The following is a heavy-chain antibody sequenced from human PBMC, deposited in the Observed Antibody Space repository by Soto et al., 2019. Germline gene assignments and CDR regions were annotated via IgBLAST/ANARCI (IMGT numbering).Heavy chain of an antibody. CDR1: GFTVSSNY. CDR2: IYSGGKT. V-gene: IGHV3-53*01. Sequence: GGSLRLSCAASGFTVSSNYMGWVRQAPGKGLEWVSVIYSGGKTDYADSVKGRFTISRDTSKRTVYLQMNSLRAEDTGVYYCARARAGYNFLCDPTWGQGTLVTVSS. CDR3: ARARAGYNFLCDPT. J-gene: IGHJ4*02. D-gene: IGHD1-1*01.